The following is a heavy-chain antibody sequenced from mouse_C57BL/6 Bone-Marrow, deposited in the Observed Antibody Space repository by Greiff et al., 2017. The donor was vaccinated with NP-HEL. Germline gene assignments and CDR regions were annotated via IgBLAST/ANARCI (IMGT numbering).Heavy chain of an antibody. D-gene: IGHD1-1*01. J-gene: IGHJ4*01. V-gene: IGHV1-54*01. Sequence: QVQLKQSGAELVRPGTSVKVSCKASGYAFTNYLIEWVKQRPGQGLEWIGVINPGSGGTNYNEKFKGKATLTADKSSSTAYMQLSSLTSEDSAVYFCARSPFYYGSSCRMDYWGQGTSVTVSS. CDR3: ARSPFYYGSSCRMDY. CDR2: INPGSGGT. CDR1: GYAFTNYL.